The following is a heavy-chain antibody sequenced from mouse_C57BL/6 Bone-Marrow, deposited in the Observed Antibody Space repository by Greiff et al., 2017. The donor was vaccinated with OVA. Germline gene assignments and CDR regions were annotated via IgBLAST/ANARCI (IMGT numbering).Heavy chain of an antibody. V-gene: IGHV2-6*03. CDR2: ICSDGST. CDR3: ARDYGSSYWYFDV. Sequence: VMLVESGPGLVAPSQTLSITCTVSGFSLTSYGVHWVRQPPGKGLEWLVMICSDGSTTYNSAIKSRMSISKDNSKSQVFLKMSSLQTADTAMYYCARDYGSSYWYFDVWGTGTTVTVSS. D-gene: IGHD1-1*01. J-gene: IGHJ1*03. CDR1: GFSLTSYG.